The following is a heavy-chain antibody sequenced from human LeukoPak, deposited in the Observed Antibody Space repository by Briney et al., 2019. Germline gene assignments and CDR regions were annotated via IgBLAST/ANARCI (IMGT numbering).Heavy chain of an antibody. CDR3: ARDIGDGSGSEFDY. V-gene: IGHV3-33*01. J-gene: IGHJ4*02. CDR2: IWYDGSNK. D-gene: IGHD3-10*01. Sequence: QSGGSLRLSCAASGFTFSSYGMYWVRQAPGKGLEWVAVIWYDGSNKYYADSVKGRFTISRDNSKNTLYLQMNSLRAEDTAVYYCARDIGDGSGSEFDYWGQGTLVTVSS. CDR1: GFTFSSYG.